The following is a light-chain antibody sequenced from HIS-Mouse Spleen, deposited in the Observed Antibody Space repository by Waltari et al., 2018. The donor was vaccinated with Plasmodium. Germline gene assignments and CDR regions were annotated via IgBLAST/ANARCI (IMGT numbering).Light chain of an antibody. CDR3: QQFNSYPQGT. CDR1: QGISSA. J-gene: IGKJ5*01. CDR2: DAS. V-gene: IGKV1-13*02. Sequence: AIQLTQSPSSLSASVGDRVTITCRASQGISSALAWYQQKPGKAPKLLIYDASSLESGVPSRFSGSGSGTEFTLTFSSLQPEDFATYYCQQFNSYPQGTFGQETRLEIK.